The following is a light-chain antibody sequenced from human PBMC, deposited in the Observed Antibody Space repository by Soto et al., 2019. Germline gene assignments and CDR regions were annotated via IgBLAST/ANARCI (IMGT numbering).Light chain of an antibody. CDR1: QSVSSSY. Sequence: EIVLTQSPGTLSLSPGERATLSCRASQSVSSSYLAWYQQKPGQAPRFLIYGASNRATGIPDRFSGSGSGTDFTLTISRLEPEDSAVYYCQQYGSSGLTFGGGTKVDNK. CDR2: GAS. CDR3: QQYGSSGLT. J-gene: IGKJ4*01. V-gene: IGKV3-20*01.